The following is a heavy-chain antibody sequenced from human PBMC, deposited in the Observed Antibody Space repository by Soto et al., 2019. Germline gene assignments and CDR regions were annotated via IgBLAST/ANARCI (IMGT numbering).Heavy chain of an antibody. J-gene: IGHJ4*02. D-gene: IGHD3-22*01. V-gene: IGHV4-59*01. Sequence: SETLSLTCTVSGGPISSYYWSWIRQPPGKGLEWIGYIYYSGSTNYNPSLKSRVTISVDTSKNQFSLKLSSVTAADTAVYYCARTGLDYYDSSGYPYYFDYWGQGTLVTVSS. CDR2: IYYSGST. CDR3: ARTGLDYYDSSGYPYYFDY. CDR1: GGPISSYY.